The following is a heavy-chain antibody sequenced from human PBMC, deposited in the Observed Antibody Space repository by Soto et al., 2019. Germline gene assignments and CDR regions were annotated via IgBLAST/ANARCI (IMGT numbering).Heavy chain of an antibody. CDR2: IYYSGST. D-gene: IGHD3-3*01. V-gene: IGHV4-61*08. Sequence: PSETLSLTCTVSGGSISSGDYYWSWIRQPPGKGLEWIGYIYYSGSTNYNPSLKSRVTISVDTSKNQFSLKLSSVTAADTAVYYCARGNTYYDFWSGYPGRFDYCGQGIRVTVSS. CDR3: ARGNTYYDFWSGYPGRFDY. J-gene: IGHJ4*02. CDR1: GGSISSGDYY.